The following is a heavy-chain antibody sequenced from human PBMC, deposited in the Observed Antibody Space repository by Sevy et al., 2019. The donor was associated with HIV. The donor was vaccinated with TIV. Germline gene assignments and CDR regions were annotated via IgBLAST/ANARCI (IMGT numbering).Heavy chain of an antibody. CDR3: ARMFRSYGMDV. D-gene: IGHD3-10*01. CDR2: ISYDGSEK. CDR1: VFTFNSYG. Sequence: GGSLRLSCEASVFTFNSYGMHWVRQAPGKGLEWVAVISYDGSEKYYADSVKGRFTISREKSKNMVYVQMNSLRAEDTAVYYCARMFRSYGMDVWGQGTTVTVSS. V-gene: IGHV3-30*03. J-gene: IGHJ6*02.